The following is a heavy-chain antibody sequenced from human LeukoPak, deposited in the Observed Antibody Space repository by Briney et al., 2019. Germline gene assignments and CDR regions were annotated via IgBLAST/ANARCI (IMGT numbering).Heavy chain of an antibody. CDR1: AFSFSNYN. Sequence: GGSLRLSCAASAFSFSNYNMNWVRQAPGKGLEWVSSITSSGSYIYYADSVKGRFTFSRDNAKNSLYLQMNSLRVEDTAVYYCAREKGPRVFDWLQKDYYYMDVWGKGTTVTISS. CDR2: ITSSGSYI. V-gene: IGHV3-21*01. J-gene: IGHJ6*03. CDR3: AREKGPRVFDWLQKDYYYMDV. D-gene: IGHD3-9*01.